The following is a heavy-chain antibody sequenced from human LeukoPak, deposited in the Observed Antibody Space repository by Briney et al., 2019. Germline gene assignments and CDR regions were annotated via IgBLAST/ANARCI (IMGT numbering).Heavy chain of an antibody. CDR3: AKGYEFWSGYWDS. Sequence: GGSLRLSCAASGFTFSNYAMSWVRQAPGKGLEWISAISANCLSTYYAGSVRGRFTISRDNSRNTLSLQVNIVRAEDTAVYFCAKGYEFWSGYWDSWGQGTPVTVSS. V-gene: IGHV3-23*01. D-gene: IGHD3-3*01. CDR2: ISANCLST. CDR1: GFTFSNYA. J-gene: IGHJ4*02.